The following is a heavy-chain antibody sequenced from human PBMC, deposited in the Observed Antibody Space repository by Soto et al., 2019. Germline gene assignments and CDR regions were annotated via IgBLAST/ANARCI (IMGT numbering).Heavy chain of an antibody. Sequence: ETLSLTCTVSSDSISSYYWSWIRQPPGKRLEWIGYISYSGSTDYNPSLKSRVTISGDTSKNQFSLRVSSVTAADTAVYYCARGTSWQLPFDYWGQGTLVTVSS. V-gene: IGHV4-59*01. CDR3: ARGTSWQLPFDY. J-gene: IGHJ4*02. CDR2: ISYSGST. D-gene: IGHD6-13*01. CDR1: SDSISSYY.